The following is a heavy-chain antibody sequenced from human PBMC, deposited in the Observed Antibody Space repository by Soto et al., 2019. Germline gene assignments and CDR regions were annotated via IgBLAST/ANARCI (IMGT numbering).Heavy chain of an antibody. J-gene: IGHJ3*01. CDR3: TRENIENRDGLYDAFDL. CDR1: GYTFTDYY. Sequence: GASVKVSCKTSGYTFTDYYTHWARQAPGQGLEWMGWMNPKSGGAYFAQKFQGRVTLTRDTSIGTAYIEVNSLTSDDTAVYFCTRENIENRDGLYDAFDLWGQGTTVTVSS. V-gene: IGHV1-2*02. CDR2: MNPKSGGA. D-gene: IGHD2-15*01.